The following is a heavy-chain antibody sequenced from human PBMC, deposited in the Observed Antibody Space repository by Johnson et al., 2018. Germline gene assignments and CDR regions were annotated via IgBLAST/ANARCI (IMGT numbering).Heavy chain of an antibody. D-gene: IGHD3-10*01. V-gene: IGHV2-26*01. J-gene: IGHJ6*03. CDR2: IFSSDAK. CDR1: GFSLSNAGMG. CDR3: ARILSEVQLWSYYYYYMDV. Sequence: ESGPVLVKPTETLTLTCSVSGFSLSNAGMGVTWIRQPPGKALEWLAQIFSSDAKSYNTFLKSRPTISKDTSKSQVVLTLTNMDPVDTATYYCARILSEVQLWSYYYYYMDVWGKGTTVTVSS.